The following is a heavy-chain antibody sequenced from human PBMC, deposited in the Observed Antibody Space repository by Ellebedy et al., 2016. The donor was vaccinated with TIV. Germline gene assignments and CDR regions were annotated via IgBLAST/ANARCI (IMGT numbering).Heavy chain of an antibody. CDR1: GCTXXXXA. Sequence: ASVKVSCKASGCTXXXXAISWVRQAPGQGLEWLGGIIPIFGTANYAQKFQGRVTITADESTSTAYMELRSLRSEDTARYDSERDDYWGQGTLVTVSS. J-gene: IGHJ4*02. V-gene: IGHV1-69*13. CDR2: IIPIFGTA. CDR3: ERDDY.